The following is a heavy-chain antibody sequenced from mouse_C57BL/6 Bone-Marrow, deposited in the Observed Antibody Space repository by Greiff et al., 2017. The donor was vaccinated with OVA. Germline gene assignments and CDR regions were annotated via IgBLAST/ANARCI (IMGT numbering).Heavy chain of an antibody. CDR1: GYSFTGYY. Sequence: VHVKQSGPELVKPGASVKISCKASGYSFTGYYMSWVKQSPEKSLEWIGEINPSTGGTTYNQKFKAKATLTVDKSSSTAYMQLKSLTSEDLAVYYCTRGGTSPFAYWGQGTRVTVSA. V-gene: IGHV1-42*01. CDR3: TRGGTSPFAY. D-gene: IGHD4-1*01. J-gene: IGHJ3*01. CDR2: INPSTGGT.